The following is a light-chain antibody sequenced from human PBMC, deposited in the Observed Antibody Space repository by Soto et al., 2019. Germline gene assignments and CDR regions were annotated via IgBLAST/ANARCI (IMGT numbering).Light chain of an antibody. CDR2: GVS. J-gene: IGKJ3*01. V-gene: IGKV3-20*01. CDR3: QQYGGSPLVT. Sequence: EIVLTQSPATLSLSPGERATLSCRASQSVNSYLAWFQQKPGQAPRLLIHGVSSRAAGIPDRFSGSGSGTDFTLTISRLEPEDFAVYYCQQYGGSPLVTFGPGTKVDIK. CDR1: QSVNSY.